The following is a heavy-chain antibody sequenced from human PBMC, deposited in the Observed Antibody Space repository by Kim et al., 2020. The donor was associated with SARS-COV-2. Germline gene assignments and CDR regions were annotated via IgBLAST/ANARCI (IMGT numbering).Heavy chain of an antibody. CDR2: K. V-gene: IGHV3-33*01. J-gene: IGHJ4*02. D-gene: IGHD3-9*01. CDR3: ARAGADWGVDY. Sequence: KYYADSVKARFTITRNKSNNPLYLQMNSLSAEDTAVYYCARAGADWGVDYWGQGTLVAVSS.